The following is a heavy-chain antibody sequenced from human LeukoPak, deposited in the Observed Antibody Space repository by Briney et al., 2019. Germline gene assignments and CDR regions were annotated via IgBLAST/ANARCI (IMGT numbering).Heavy chain of an antibody. CDR3: ARDRARDDGYFDWLSCFLDY. Sequence: GGSLRLSCAASGFNFSGYAMHWVRQAPGKGLEWVAATSYDGANKYYTDSVKGRFTISRDNSKNTLYVQMNSLGAEDTAVYYCARDRARDDGYFDWLSCFLDYWGQGTLVSISS. CDR2: TSYDGANK. J-gene: IGHJ4*02. D-gene: IGHD3-9*01. V-gene: IGHV3-30-3*01. CDR1: GFNFSGYA.